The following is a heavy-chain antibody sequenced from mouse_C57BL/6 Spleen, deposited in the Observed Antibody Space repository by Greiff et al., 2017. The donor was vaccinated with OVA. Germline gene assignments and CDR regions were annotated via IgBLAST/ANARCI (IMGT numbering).Heavy chain of an antibody. V-gene: IGHV1-82*01. CDR3: ARGGLRRGGFDY. CDR1: GYAFSSSW. Sequence: QVQLQQSGPELVKPGASVKISCKASGYAFSSSWMNWVKQRPGKGLEWIGRIYPGDGDTNYNGKFKGKATLTADKSSSTACMQLSSLTSEDSAVYFCARGGLRRGGFDYWGQGTTLTVSS. D-gene: IGHD2-4*01. J-gene: IGHJ2*01. CDR2: IYPGDGDT.